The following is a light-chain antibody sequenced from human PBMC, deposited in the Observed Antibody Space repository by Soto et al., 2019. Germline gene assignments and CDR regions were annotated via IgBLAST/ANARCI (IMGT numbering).Light chain of an antibody. CDR1: SSDVGSYNF. V-gene: IGLV2-8*01. CDR3: SSYAGSTNLY. CDR2: EVS. Sequence: QSALTQPPSASGSPGQSVTISCTGTSSDVGSYNFVSWYQQHPGNAPKLMIYEVSKRPSAVPDRFSGSKSGNTASLTVSGLQAEDEDDYYCSSYAGSTNLYFGGGIKVTVL. J-gene: IGLJ2*01.